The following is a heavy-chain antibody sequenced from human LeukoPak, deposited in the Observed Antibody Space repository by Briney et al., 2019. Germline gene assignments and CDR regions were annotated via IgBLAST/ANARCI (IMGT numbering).Heavy chain of an antibody. CDR3: ARHYSITGGRLSGYWLDP. Sequence: SETLSLTCTLSGASISTYYWSWIRQPPGKALEGIAYIYYSGSTNCNPFLKSRVTISVHTSKNQVSLKLSSVTAADTAVYYCARHYSITGGRLSGYWLDPWGQGTLVTVSS. D-gene: IGHD7-27*01. CDR1: GASISTYY. V-gene: IGHV4-59*08. J-gene: IGHJ5*02. CDR2: IYYSGST.